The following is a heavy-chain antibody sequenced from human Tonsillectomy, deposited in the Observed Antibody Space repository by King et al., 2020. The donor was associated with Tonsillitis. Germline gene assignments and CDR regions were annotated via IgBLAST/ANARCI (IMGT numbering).Heavy chain of an antibody. J-gene: IGHJ4*02. V-gene: IGHV4-34*01. CDR2: INHRGIT. CDR3: ARGPVDHAFDY. CDR1: DGSFIDYY. D-gene: IGHD1-14*01. Sequence: VQLQQWGAGLLKPSETLSLTCAVYDGSFIDYYWSWIRQSPGKGLEWIGEINHRGITNYKSSLESRVTISVDTSKNQFSLRLTSVTAADTAVYYCARGPVDHAFDYCGQGALVTVSS.